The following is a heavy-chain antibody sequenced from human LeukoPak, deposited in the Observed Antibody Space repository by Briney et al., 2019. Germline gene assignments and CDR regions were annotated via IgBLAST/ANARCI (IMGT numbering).Heavy chain of an antibody. CDR2: IIPIFGTA. J-gene: IGHJ4*02. Sequence: SVKVSCKASGGTFSCYAISWVRQAPRQGLEWMGRIIPIFGTANYAQKFQGRVTITTDESTSTAYMELSSLRSEDTAVYYCARDRDLEMATIWGQGTLVTVSS. CDR3: ARDRDLEMATI. D-gene: IGHD5-24*01. V-gene: IGHV1-69*05. CDR1: GGTFSCYA.